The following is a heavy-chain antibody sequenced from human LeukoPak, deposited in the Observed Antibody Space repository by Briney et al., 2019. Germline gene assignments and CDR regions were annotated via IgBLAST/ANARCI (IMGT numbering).Heavy chain of an antibody. Sequence: PGGSLRLSCAASGFTFSSYAMSWVRQAPGKGLEWVAVISYDGSNKYYADSVKGRFTISRDNSKNTLYLQMNSLRAEDTAVYYCAKVFRYCSSTSCYDGLAPSLDPWGQGTLVTVSS. V-gene: IGHV3-30*18. CDR2: ISYDGSNK. CDR1: GFTFSSYA. CDR3: AKVFRYCSSTSCYDGLAPSLDP. J-gene: IGHJ5*02. D-gene: IGHD2-2*01.